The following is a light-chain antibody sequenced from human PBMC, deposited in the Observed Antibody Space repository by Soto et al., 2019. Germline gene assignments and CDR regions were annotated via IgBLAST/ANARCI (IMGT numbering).Light chain of an antibody. CDR3: QQFNSYPLT. V-gene: IGKV1-13*02. Sequence: IQLTQSPSSLSASVGDRVTIICRASPGISNTLTWYQQKPGKPPKLLIYDASSLESGVPSRFSGSGSGTDFTLTISSLQPEDFATYYCQQFNSYPLTFGGGTEVDIK. CDR1: PGISNT. CDR2: DAS. J-gene: IGKJ4*01.